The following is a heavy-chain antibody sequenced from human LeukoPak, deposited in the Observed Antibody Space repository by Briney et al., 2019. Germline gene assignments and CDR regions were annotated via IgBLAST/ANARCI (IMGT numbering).Heavy chain of an antibody. CDR3: ARARGLRYFYWGDYFDY. D-gene: IGHD3-9*01. J-gene: IGHJ4*02. CDR1: GYTFTGYY. V-gene: IGHV1-2*06. CDR2: INPNSGGT. Sequence: ASVKVSCKASGYTFTGYYMHWVRQAPGQGLEWMGRINPNSGGTNYAQKFQGRVTMTRDTSISTAYMELSRLRSDDTAVFYCARARGLRYFYWGDYFDYWGQGTLVTVSS.